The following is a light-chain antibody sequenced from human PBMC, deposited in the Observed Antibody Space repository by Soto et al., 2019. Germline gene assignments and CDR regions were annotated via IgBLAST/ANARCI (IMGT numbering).Light chain of an antibody. Sequence: DIQMTQSPSTLSASVGDRVAISCRTSQGIGGWLAWFQQKPGKAPQYLIQAASILQSGVPSRFSGSGSGTEFILSINNLQPEDFASYFCLQVYSFPRTFGLGTKVDI. CDR3: LQVYSFPRT. J-gene: IGKJ1*01. CDR1: QGIGGW. CDR2: AAS. V-gene: IGKV1-12*01.